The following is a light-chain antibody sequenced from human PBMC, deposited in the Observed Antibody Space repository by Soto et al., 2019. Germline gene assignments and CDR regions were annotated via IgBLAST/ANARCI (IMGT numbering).Light chain of an antibody. V-gene: IGKV2-30*01. J-gene: IGKJ1*01. Sequence: DVVLTQSPLSLPVALGQPASISCRSSQSLVFSDGNIYLNWFHQRPGQSPRRLIYKVSNRDSGVPDRFSGSGAGTDFVLKISRGGAEDVGVYHCMQGTRWLWTFGQGAKVEIK. CDR1: QSLVFSDGNIY. CDR3: MQGTRWLWT. CDR2: KVS.